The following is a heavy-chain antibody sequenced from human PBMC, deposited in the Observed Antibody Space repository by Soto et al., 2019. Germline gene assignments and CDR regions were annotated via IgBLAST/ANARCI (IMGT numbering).Heavy chain of an antibody. Sequence: QVQLVESGGGVVQPGRSLRLSCAASGFTFSSYGMHWVRQAPGKGLEWVAVISYDGSNKYYADSVKGRFTISRDNSKNTLYLQMNSLRAEDTAVYYCAKEGHGMDVWGQGTTVTVSS. CDR1: GFTFSSYG. V-gene: IGHV3-30*18. CDR2: ISYDGSNK. J-gene: IGHJ6*02. CDR3: AKEGHGMDV.